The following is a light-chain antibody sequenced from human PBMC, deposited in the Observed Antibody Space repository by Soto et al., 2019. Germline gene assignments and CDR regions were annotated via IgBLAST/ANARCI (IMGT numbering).Light chain of an antibody. CDR3: QQSYSTPPT. CDR2: AAS. CDR1: QSISSY. Sequence: DIQMTQSPSSLSASVGDRVTITCRASQSISSYLNWYQQKPGKAPKFLIYAASSLQSGVPSRFSGRGSGTDFTLTFISLQPEDFASYFCQQSYSTPPTFGQGTKV. V-gene: IGKV1-39*01. J-gene: IGKJ1*01.